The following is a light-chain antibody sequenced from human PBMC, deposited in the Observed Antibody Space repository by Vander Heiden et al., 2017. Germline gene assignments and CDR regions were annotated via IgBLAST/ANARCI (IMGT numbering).Light chain of an antibody. V-gene: IGKV2-28*01. Sequence: MTQSPLSLPVTPGEPASISCRSSQSLLHSNGYNYLDWYLQKPGQSPQLLIYLGSNRDSGVPDRFSGSGSGTDFTLKISRVEAEDVGVYYCMQALQAPLTFGGGTKVEIK. CDR2: LGS. CDR1: QSLLHSNGYNY. J-gene: IGKJ4*01. CDR3: MQALQAPLT.